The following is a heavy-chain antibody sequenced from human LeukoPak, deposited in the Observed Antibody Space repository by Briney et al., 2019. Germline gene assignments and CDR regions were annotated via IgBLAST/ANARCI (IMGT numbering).Heavy chain of an antibody. J-gene: IGHJ4*02. CDR3: AKTNNYAYVH. V-gene: IGHV3-23*01. CDR1: GFTFSSYA. CDR2: ISGSGGST. Sequence: GGSLRLSCAASGFTFSSYAMSWVRQAPGKGLEWVSAISGSGGSTDYASSVKGRFTISRDKSKNTLYLQMNSLRAEDTAVYYCAKTNNYAYVHWGQGTLVTVSS. D-gene: IGHD5-18*01.